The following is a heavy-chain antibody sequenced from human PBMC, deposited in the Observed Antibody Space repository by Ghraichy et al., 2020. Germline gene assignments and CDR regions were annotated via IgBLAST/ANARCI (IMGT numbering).Heavy chain of an antibody. D-gene: IGHD1-26*01. Sequence: ASVKVSCKASGYNFTNYGISWVRQAPGQGLEWMGWISAYSGTTNYAQKFQGRVTMTTDTSTSTAYLELRSLRSDDTAKYYCAREWAATANFDYWGQGTLVTVSS. CDR2: ISAYSGTT. V-gene: IGHV1-18*04. CDR3: AREWAATANFDY. CDR1: GYNFTNYG. J-gene: IGHJ4*02.